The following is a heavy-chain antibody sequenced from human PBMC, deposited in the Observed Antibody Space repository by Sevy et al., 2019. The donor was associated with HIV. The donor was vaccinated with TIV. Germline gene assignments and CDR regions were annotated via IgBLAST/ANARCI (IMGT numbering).Heavy chain of an antibody. J-gene: IGHJ4*02. CDR2: ISQSGGTT. Sequence: GGSLRLSCAASGFIISSYEMSWVRQAPGKGLEWVSHISQSGGTTYYSDSVKGRLTISRDNAKNSLYLQMNSLRAEDTAIYYCARDLPPSATTVAHFDYWGQGTLVTVSS. CDR1: GFIISSYE. D-gene: IGHD4-17*01. V-gene: IGHV3-48*03. CDR3: ARDLPPSATTVAHFDY.